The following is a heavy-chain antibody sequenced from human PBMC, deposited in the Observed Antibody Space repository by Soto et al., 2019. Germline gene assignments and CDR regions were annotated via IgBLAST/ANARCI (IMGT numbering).Heavy chain of an antibody. Sequence: QVQLVESGGGVVQPGRSLRLSCAASGFTFSSYGMHWVRQAPGKGLEWVAVIWYDGSNKYYADSVKGRFTISRDNSKNTLYLQMNSLRAEDTAVYYCAKDPYSSGWYNWFDPWGQGTLVTVSS. D-gene: IGHD6-19*01. CDR1: GFTFSSYG. J-gene: IGHJ5*02. V-gene: IGHV3-33*06. CDR3: AKDPYSSGWYNWFDP. CDR2: IWYDGSNK.